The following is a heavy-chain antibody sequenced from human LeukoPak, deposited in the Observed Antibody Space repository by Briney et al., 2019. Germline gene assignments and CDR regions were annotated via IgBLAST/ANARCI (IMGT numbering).Heavy chain of an antibody. J-gene: IGHJ4*02. CDR1: GFTFSSYA. Sequence: GGSLRLSCAASGFTFSSYAMSWVRQAPGKGLEWVSAISGSGGSTYYVDSVKGRFTISRDNSKNTLYLQMNSLRAEDTAVYYCAKVAEDILTWIPRFDYWGQGTLVTVSS. D-gene: IGHD3-9*01. CDR3: AKVAEDILTWIPRFDY. CDR2: ISGSGGST. V-gene: IGHV3-23*01.